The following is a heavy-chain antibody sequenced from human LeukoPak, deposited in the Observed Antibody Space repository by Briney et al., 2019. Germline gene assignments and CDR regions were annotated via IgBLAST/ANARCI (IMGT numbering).Heavy chain of an antibody. V-gene: IGHV3-21*01. CDR2: ISSSSSYI. CDR3: ARYLMYEIDY. J-gene: IGHJ4*02. CDR1: GFTFSSYS. Sequence: MSGGSLRLSCPASGFTFSSYSMNWVRQAPGKGLEWVSSISSSSSYIYYADSVKGRFTISRDNAKNSLYLQMNSLRAEDTAVYYCARYLMYEIDYWGQGTLVTVSS. D-gene: IGHD2-8*01.